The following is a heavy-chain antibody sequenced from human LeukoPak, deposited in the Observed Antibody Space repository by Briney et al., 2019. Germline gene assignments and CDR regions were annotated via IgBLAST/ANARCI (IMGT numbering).Heavy chain of an antibody. D-gene: IGHD1-26*01. CDR2: INFNSGAA. J-gene: IGHJ4*02. Sequence: ASVKVSCKASGYTFTDYYMHWVRQAPGQGFEWMGRINFNSGAANYGQRFQGRVTMTGDTSISTAYMELSSLRSDDTAVYYCTRESGSYHGNDFWGQGTLVTVSS. V-gene: IGHV1-2*06. CDR1: GYTFTDYY. CDR3: TRESGSYHGNDF.